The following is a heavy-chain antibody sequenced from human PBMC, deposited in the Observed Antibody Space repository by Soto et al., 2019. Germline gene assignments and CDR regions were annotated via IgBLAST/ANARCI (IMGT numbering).Heavy chain of an antibody. D-gene: IGHD6-19*01. Sequence: SETLSLTCAVYGGSFSGYYWSWIRQPPGKGLEWIGEINHSGSTNYNPSLKSRVTISVDTSKNQFSLKLSSVTAADTAVYYCARKYSSGWYHFDYWGQG. CDR1: GGSFSGYY. CDR2: INHSGST. V-gene: IGHV4-34*01. J-gene: IGHJ4*02. CDR3: ARKYSSGWYHFDY.